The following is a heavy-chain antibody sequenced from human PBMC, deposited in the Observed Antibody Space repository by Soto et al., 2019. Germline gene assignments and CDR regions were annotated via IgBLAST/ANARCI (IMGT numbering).Heavy chain of an antibody. J-gene: IGHJ4*02. CDR2: IYHSGKT. CDR1: GGSISSSNW. D-gene: IGHD3-16*01. V-gene: IGHV4-4*02. CDR3: ARLDGYGY. Sequence: QVQLQESGPGLVKPSGTLSLTCTISGGSISSSNWWSWVRQPPGKGLGWIGEIYHSGKTNYNPSLESRVAISVDTSNNQFSLNLTPGTAADTAVYYCARLDGYGYWGQGTLVSVSS.